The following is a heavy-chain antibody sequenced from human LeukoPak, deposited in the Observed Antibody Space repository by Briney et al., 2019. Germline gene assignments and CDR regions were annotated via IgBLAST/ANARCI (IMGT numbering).Heavy chain of an antibody. CDR1: GFTFSSYA. D-gene: IGHD3-3*01. V-gene: IGHV3-48*04. J-gene: IGHJ4*02. CDR2: ISSSGSTI. CDR3: ARAFVPYDFWSGTKARYYFDY. Sequence: PGRSLRLSCAASGFTFSSYAMHWVRQAPGKGLEWVSYISSSGSTIYYADSVKGRFTISRDNAKNSLYLQMNSLRAEDTAVYYCARAFVPYDFWSGTKARYYFDYWGQGTLVTVSS.